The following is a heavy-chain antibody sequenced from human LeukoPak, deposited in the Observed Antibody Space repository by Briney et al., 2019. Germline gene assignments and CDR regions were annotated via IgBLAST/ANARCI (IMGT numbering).Heavy chain of an antibody. V-gene: IGHV4-59*01. J-gene: IGHJ4*02. Sequence: PETLSLTCTVSGGSINSYFWSWIRQSPGKGLEWIGYVYYTGSTNYNPSLKSHFTISMDTSKNQFSLKLSSVTVADTAVYYCARGRRDGSYYFDYWGQGTLVTVSS. CDR2: VYYTGST. CDR3: ARGRRDGSYYFDY. CDR1: GGSINSYF.